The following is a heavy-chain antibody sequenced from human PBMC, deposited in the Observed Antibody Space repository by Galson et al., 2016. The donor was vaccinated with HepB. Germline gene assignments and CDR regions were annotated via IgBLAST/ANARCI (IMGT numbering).Heavy chain of an antibody. D-gene: IGHD3-16*01. V-gene: IGHV1-18*01. CDR1: GFVFTSYG. CDR2: INVYNGLT. Sequence: SVKVSCKASGFVFTSYGISWVRQAPGQGLEWMGWINVYNGLTNYAQKFQGRVTMTTDISTSTAYMELRSLRSDDTAVYYCARAWGNWFDPWGQGSLVTVSS. J-gene: IGHJ5*02. CDR3: ARAWGNWFDP.